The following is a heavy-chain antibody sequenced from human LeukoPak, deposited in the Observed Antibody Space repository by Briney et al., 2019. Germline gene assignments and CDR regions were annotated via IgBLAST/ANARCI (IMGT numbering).Heavy chain of an antibody. CDR3: ARTDTAMADY. D-gene: IGHD5-18*01. CDR1: GGSFSDYY. V-gene: IGHV4-34*01. Sequence: SETLSLTCAVYGGSFSDYYWSWIRQPPGKGLEWIGEINHSGSTNYNPSLKSRVTISVDTSKNQFSLKLSSVTAADTAVYYCARTDTAMADYWGQGTLVTVSS. CDR2: INHSGST. J-gene: IGHJ4*02.